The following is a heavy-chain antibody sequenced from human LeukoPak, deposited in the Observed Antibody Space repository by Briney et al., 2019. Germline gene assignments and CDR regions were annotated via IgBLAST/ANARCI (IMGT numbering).Heavy chain of an antibody. Sequence: GGSLRLSCAASGFTFSSYSMNWVRQAPGKGLEWFSSISSSSSYIYYADSVKGRFTISRDNAKNSLYLQMNSLRAEDTAVYYCAREDQWLVKGSAFDIWGQGTMVTVSS. V-gene: IGHV3-21*01. J-gene: IGHJ3*02. CDR1: GFTFSSYS. D-gene: IGHD6-19*01. CDR2: ISSSSSYI. CDR3: AREDQWLVKGSAFDI.